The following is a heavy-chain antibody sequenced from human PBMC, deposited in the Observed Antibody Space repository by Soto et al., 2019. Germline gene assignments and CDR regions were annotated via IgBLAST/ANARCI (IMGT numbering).Heavy chain of an antibody. CDR3: AKDQLTTVIHIRADYYGMDV. CDR2: ISGSGGST. Sequence: QPGGSLRLSCAASGFTFSSYAMSWVRQAPGKGLEWVSAISGSGGSTYYADSVKGRFTISRDTSKNTMYLQMNSLRAEDTAVYYCAKDQLTTVIHIRADYYGMDVWGQGTKVTVSS. D-gene: IGHD4-4*01. CDR1: GFTFSSYA. V-gene: IGHV3-23*01. J-gene: IGHJ6*02.